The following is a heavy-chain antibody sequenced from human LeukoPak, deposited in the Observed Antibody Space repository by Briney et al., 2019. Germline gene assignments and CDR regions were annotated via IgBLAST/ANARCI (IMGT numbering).Heavy chain of an antibody. Sequence: GGSLRLSCAASGFTFSSYWMHWVRQAPGKGLVWVSRINSDGSSTSYADSVKGRFTISRDNAKNTLYLQMNSLRAEDTAVYYCARPRRSITIFGVVNQGLDYWGQGTLVTVSS. J-gene: IGHJ4*02. D-gene: IGHD3-3*01. CDR3: ARPRRSITIFGVVNQGLDY. CDR2: INSDGSST. V-gene: IGHV3-74*01. CDR1: GFTFSSYW.